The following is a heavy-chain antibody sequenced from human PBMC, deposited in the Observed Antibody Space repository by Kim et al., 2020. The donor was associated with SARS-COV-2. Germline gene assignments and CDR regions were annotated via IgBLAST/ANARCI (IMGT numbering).Heavy chain of an antibody. J-gene: IGHJ4*02. Sequence: SETLSLTCTCPGLIISISHYYSGWIRQPPGKHLEWIGSVYYSGCPYYDPSLKSRVTISVDPSKNQFSLTLSSVTAADTAVYYCARLGYSSGWPFDYWGQGTLVTVSS. CDR2: VYYSGCP. D-gene: IGHD6-19*01. CDR3: ARLGYSSGWPFDY. CDR1: GLIISISHYY. V-gene: IGHV4-39*01.